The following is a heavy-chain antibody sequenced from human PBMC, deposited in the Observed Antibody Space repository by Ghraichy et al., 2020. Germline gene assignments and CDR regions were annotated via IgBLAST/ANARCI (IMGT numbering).Heavy chain of an antibody. CDR1: GFTFSSYG. Sequence: GGSLRLSCAASGFTFSSYGMHWVRQAPGKGLEWVAVIWYDGSNKYYADSVKGRFTISRDNSKNTLYLQMNSLRAEDTAVYYCARELRGRGYYYDSSGYYYGGYYYGMDVWGQGTTVTVSS. J-gene: IGHJ6*02. CDR3: ARELRGRGYYYDSSGYYYGGYYYGMDV. CDR2: IWYDGSNK. D-gene: IGHD3-22*01. V-gene: IGHV3-33*01.